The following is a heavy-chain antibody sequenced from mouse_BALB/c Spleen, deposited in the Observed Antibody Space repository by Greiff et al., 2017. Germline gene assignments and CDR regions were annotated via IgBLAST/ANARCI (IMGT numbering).Heavy chain of an antibody. J-gene: IGHJ3*01. CDR1: GYSITSGYY. CDR2: ISYNGSN. Sequence: EVQLVESGPGLVKPSQSLSLTCSVTGYSITSGYYWYWIRQFPGNQLEWLGYISYNGSNNYNPSLTNRISITRDTSKNQFFLKVNSVTTEDTATFYCAREGNYDGYSWGQGTLVTVSA. D-gene: IGHD2-3*01. V-gene: IGHV3-6*02. CDR3: AREGNYDGYS.